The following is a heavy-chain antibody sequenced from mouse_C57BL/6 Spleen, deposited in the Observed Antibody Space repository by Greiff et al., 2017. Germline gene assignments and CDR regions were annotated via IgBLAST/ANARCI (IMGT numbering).Heavy chain of an antibody. D-gene: IGHD2-12*01. CDR2: IYPRSGNT. Sequence: VQLQQSGAELARPGASVKLSCKASGYTFTSYGISWVKQRTGQGLEWIGEIYPRSGNTYYNEKFKGKATLTADKSSSTAYLELRSLTSEDSAVYFCARRDDDWYFDVWGTGTTVTVSS. CDR1: GYTFTSYG. J-gene: IGHJ1*03. V-gene: IGHV1-81*01. CDR3: ARRDDDWYFDV.